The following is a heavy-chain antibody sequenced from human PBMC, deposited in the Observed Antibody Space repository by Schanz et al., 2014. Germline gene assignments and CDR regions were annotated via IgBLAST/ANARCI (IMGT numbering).Heavy chain of an antibody. V-gene: IGHV3-66*01. CDR2: LYTGGST. CDR3: VRDAGRDGYNLAFDV. CDR1: GFTVSDHY. Sequence: EVQLVESGGGLVQPGGSLRLSCAVSGFTVSDHYMTWVRQAPGKGLECVSVLYTGGSTFYAESVRGRFFISRDSSKNTLFLHMNSLRAEDTAVYYCVRDAGRDGYNLAFDVWGQGTLVTVSS. D-gene: IGHD1-1*01. J-gene: IGHJ3*01.